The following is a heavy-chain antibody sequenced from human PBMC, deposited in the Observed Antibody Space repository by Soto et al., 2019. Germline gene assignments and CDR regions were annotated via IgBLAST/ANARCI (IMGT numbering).Heavy chain of an antibody. V-gene: IGHV3-30*18. CDR3: AKDREFGVMMEIDY. D-gene: IGHD3-3*01. Sequence: QVQLVESGGGVVQPGRSLRLSCAASGFTFSSYGMHWVRQAPGKGLEWVAVISDDGSNKYYADSVKGRCTISRDNSKNTLYLQMNSLRAEDTAVYFCAKDREFGVMMEIDYWGQGILVTVSS. J-gene: IGHJ4*02. CDR2: ISDDGSNK. CDR1: GFTFSSYG.